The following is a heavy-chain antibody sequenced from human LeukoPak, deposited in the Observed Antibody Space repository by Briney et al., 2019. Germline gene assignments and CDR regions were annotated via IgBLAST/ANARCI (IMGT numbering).Heavy chain of an antibody. Sequence: GRSMRLSCVASGFTFSNYTMHWVRQAPGKGLEWVAVVSYSGTIKSYADSVKSRLTISRDNSQNTLYLQMNSLRAEDTAVYYCVATSGSSTNWGQGTPVTVSS. D-gene: IGHD2-2*01. CDR1: GFTFSNYT. J-gene: IGHJ4*02. CDR3: VATSGSSTN. V-gene: IGHV3-30-3*01. CDR2: VSYSGTIK.